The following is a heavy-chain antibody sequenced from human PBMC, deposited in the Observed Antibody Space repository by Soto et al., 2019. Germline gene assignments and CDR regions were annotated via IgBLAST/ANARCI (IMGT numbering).Heavy chain of an antibody. V-gene: IGHV4-4*02. CDR2: IYHSGST. J-gene: IGHJ6*02. CDR3: ARVGTYYYGSGSYDDYYYYYGMDV. CDR1: GGSISSSNW. D-gene: IGHD3-10*01. Sequence: SETLSLTCAVSGGSISSSNWWSWVRQPPGKGLEWIGEIYHSGSTNYNPSLKSRVTISVDKSKNQFSLKLSSVTAADTAVYYCARVGTYYYGSGSYDDYYYYYGMDVWGQGTTVT.